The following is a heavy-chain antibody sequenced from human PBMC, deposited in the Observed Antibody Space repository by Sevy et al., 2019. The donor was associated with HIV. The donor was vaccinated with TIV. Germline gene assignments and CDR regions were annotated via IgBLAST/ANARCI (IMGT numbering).Heavy chain of an antibody. CDR1: GYRFTSYW. CDR2: IYPDDSDV. J-gene: IGHJ6*03. D-gene: IGHD3-16*01. V-gene: IGHV5-51*01. Sequence: GESLKISCKGSGYRFTSYWIAWVRQVPGKGLEWLGIIYPDDSDVRYSPSLQGPVTISVDKSISTAYLQCSSLKASDKGKCVCSGRVYDANCYYYYYMDVWGQGTMVTVSS. CDR3: SGRVYDANCYYYYYMDV.